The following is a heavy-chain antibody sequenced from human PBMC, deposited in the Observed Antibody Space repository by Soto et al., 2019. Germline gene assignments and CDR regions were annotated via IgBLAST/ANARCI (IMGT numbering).Heavy chain of an antibody. CDR2: INHSGST. V-gene: IGHV4-34*01. CDR1: GGYFSGYY. Sequence: PSETLSLTCAVYGGYFSGYYWSWIRQPPGKGLEWIGEINHSGSTNYNPSLKSRVTISVDTSKNQFSLKLSSVTAADTAVYYCAIIKGAYDSSGYYDYYGMDVWGQGTTVTVSS. CDR3: AIIKGAYDSSGYYDYYGMDV. J-gene: IGHJ6*02. D-gene: IGHD3-22*01.